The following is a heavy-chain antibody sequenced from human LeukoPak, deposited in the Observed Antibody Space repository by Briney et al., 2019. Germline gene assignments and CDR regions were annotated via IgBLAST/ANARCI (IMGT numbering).Heavy chain of an antibody. V-gene: IGHV3-30*02. CDR1: GFTFSNAW. CDR3: AKDLPAAYFDY. Sequence: PGGSLRLSCAASGFTFSNAWMSWVRQAPGKGLERVAFVRSDGDKYYADSVKGRFTISRDNSRTTLYLQMNSLRAEDTAVYHCAKDLPAAYFDYWGQGTLVTVSS. D-gene: IGHD2-2*01. J-gene: IGHJ4*02. CDR2: VRSDGDK.